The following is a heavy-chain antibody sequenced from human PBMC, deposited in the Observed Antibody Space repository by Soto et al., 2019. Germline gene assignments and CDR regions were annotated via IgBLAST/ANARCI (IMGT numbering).Heavy chain of an antibody. D-gene: IGHD2-2*01. CDR1: GYTFTSYA. Sequence: ASVKVSCKASGYTFTSYAMHWVRQAPGQRLEWMGWINAGNGNTKYSQKFQGRVTITRDTSASTAYMELSSLRSEDTAVYYCDRDRVRSSRAFDIWCQATMVTVSS. CDR3: DRDRVRSSRAFDI. J-gene: IGHJ3*02. V-gene: IGHV1-3*01. CDR2: INAGNGNT.